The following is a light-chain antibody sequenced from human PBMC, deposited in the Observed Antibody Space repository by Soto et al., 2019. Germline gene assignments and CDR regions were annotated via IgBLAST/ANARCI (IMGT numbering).Light chain of an antibody. V-gene: IGLV2-14*01. CDR1: SSDVGIYNY. CDR2: EVS. CDR3: SSYTTSSTRV. J-gene: IGLJ1*01. Sequence: QSVLTQPASVSGSPGQSIALSCTGSSSDVGIYNYVSWYQQHPGKVPKLIIYEVSNRPSGVSNRFSGSKSGNTASLTISGLQAEDEADYYCSSYTTSSTRVFGTGTKGTVL.